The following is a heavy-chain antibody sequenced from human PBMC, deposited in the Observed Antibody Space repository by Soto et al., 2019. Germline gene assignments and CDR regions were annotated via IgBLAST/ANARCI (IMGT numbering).Heavy chain of an antibody. V-gene: IGHV3-74*01. Sequence: PGGSLRLCCAASGFTFSNYWMHWVRQAPGKGLVWVSRIIGDGSSTTYADSVKGRFTISRDNAKNTLYLQMNSLRAEDTAVYYGARVAYNYGLSSWGQGTLVTVSS. CDR3: ARVAYNYGLSS. J-gene: IGHJ5*02. D-gene: IGHD5-18*01. CDR1: GFTFSNYW. CDR2: IIGDGSST.